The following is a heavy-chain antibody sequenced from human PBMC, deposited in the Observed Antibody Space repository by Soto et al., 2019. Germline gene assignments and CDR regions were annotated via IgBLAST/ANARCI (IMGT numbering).Heavy chain of an antibody. D-gene: IGHD3-3*02. CDR1: GYTFSAYT. V-gene: IGHV1-3*01. CDR3: ARDTETLGPRANDALDI. J-gene: IGHJ3*02. Sequence: QAQLVQSGAEMKKPGASVKVSCKATGYTFSAYTMNWVRQAPGQGLKWMGWINAGSGNTKYSQNFQGRVSITRDTSASTVYMELTGLTSEDTAVYYCARDTETLGPRANDALDIWGQGTMVTVSS. CDR2: INAGSGNT.